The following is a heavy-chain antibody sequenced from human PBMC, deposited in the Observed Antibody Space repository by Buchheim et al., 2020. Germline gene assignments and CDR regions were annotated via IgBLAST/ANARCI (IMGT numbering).Heavy chain of an antibody. D-gene: IGHD2-21*02. CDR1: GFTFSSYG. Sequence: QVQLVESGGGVVQPGRSLRLSCAASGFTFSSYGMHWVRQAPGKGLEWVAVISYDGSNKYYADSVKGRFTISRDNSKNKLYLQMNSLRAEDTAVYYCAKDVSAVTGSFRYFDLWGRGTL. CDR3: AKDVSAVTGSFRYFDL. V-gene: IGHV3-30*18. CDR2: ISYDGSNK. J-gene: IGHJ2*01.